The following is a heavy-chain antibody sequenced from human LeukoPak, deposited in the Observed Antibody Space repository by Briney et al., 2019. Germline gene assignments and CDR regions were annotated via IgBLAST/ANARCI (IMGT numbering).Heavy chain of an antibody. CDR3: TSFFETN. CDR2: GNNEGSAT. D-gene: IGHD2/OR15-2a*01. Sequence: GGSLRLSCAASRFIFTNYWIHWVRQAPGKGLVWVSHGNNEGSATSYADSVKGRFTISRDSAKNTVYLHMNSLRVEDTAVYYCTSFFETNWGQGTLVTVSS. J-gene: IGHJ4*02. V-gene: IGHV3-74*01. CDR1: RFIFTNYW.